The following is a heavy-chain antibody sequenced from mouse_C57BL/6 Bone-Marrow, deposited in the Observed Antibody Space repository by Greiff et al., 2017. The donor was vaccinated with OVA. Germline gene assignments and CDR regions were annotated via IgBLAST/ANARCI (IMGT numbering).Heavy chain of an antibody. J-gene: IGHJ1*03. V-gene: IGHV2-9-1*01. CDR3: ARNYYGSRTWYFDV. Sequence: VKVEESGPGLVAPSQSLSITCTVSGFSLTSYAISWVRQPPGKGLEWLGVIWTGGGTNYNSALKSRLSISKDNSKSQVFLKMNSLQTDDTARYYCARNYYGSRTWYFDVWGTGTTVTVSS. CDR2: IWTGGGT. D-gene: IGHD1-1*01. CDR1: GFSLTSYA.